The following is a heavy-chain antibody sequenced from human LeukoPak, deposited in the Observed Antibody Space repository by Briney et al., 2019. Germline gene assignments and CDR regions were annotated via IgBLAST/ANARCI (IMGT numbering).Heavy chain of an antibody. CDR1: GGSISSYY. D-gene: IGHD3-22*01. J-gene: IGHJ4*02. CDR2: ISYSGNT. V-gene: IGHV4-59*01. CDR3: ARGLDYFDSSGYVDY. Sequence: PSETLSLTCTVSGGSISSYYWSWIRQPPGKGLEWIGYISYSGNTNSNPSLKSRVTISVDTSKNQFSLKLSSVTAADTAVYYCARGLDYFDSSGYVDYWGQGTLVTVSS.